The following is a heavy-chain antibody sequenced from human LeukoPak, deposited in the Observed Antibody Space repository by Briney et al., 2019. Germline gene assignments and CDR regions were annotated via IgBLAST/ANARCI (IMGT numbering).Heavy chain of an antibody. J-gene: IGHJ4*02. V-gene: IGHV4-39*01. CDR1: GGSISSSSYY. Sequence: PSETLSLTCTVSGGSISSSSYYWGWIRQPPEKGLEWIGSIYYSGSTYYNPSLKSRVTISVDTSKNQFSLKLSSVTAADTAVYYCARGLKTVTSYWGQGTLVTVSS. CDR2: IYYSGST. D-gene: IGHD4-17*01. CDR3: ARGLKTVTSY.